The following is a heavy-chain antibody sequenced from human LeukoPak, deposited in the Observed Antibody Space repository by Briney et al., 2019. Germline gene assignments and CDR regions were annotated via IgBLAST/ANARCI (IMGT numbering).Heavy chain of an antibody. CDR2: IYYSGST. J-gene: IGHJ2*01. CDR3: ARGYRTNYYDSSGYRYWYFDL. V-gene: IGHV4-59*01. D-gene: IGHD3-22*01. Sequence: SETLSLTCTVSGGSISSYYWSWIRQPPGKGLEWIGYIYYSGSTNYNPSLKSRVTISVDTSKNQFSLKLSSVTAADTAVYYCARGYRTNYYDSSGYRYWYFDLWGRGTLVTVSS. CDR1: GGSISSYY.